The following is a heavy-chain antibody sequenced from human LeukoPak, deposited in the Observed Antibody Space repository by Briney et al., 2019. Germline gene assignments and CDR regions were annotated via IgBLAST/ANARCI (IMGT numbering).Heavy chain of an antibody. CDR3: ARALYYDSSGFYTDAFDV. CDR1: GYTFIGYY. V-gene: IGHV1-2*02. J-gene: IGHJ3*01. D-gene: IGHD3-22*01. Sequence: ASVKVSCKASGYTFIGYYMHWVRQAPGQGLEWMGWINPNTAGTKYAEKFQGRVTMTRDTSISTAYMGLSSLTSDDTAVYHCARALYYDSSGFYTDAFDVWGQGTMVIVSS. CDR2: INPNTAGT.